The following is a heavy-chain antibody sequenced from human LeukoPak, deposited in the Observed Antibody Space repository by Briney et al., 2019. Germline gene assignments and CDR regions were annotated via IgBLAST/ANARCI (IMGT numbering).Heavy chain of an antibody. CDR2: ISGSGIDT. CDR3: ARLNYDNTSYYSNYFEY. Sequence: GGSLRPSCAASGFTFTNYAMSWVRQAPGKGLEWVSVISGSGIDTYNADSVKGRFTISRDNSKHTVFLQMNSLRAEDTAVYYCARLNYDNTSYYSNYFEYWGQGTLVTVSS. J-gene: IGHJ4*02. CDR1: GFTFTNYA. V-gene: IGHV3-23*01. D-gene: IGHD3-22*01.